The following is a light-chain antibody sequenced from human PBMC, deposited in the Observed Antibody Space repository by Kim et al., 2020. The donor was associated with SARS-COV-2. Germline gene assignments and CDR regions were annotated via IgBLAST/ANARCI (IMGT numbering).Light chain of an antibody. V-gene: IGLV3-19*01. J-gene: IGLJ3*02. Sequence: ALGQTVRITCQRDSLRSYYASWYQQKPGQAPVLVFYGKNNRPSGIPDRFSGSSSGNTASLTITGAQAEDEADYYCNSRDSSGNHWVFGGGTQLTVL. CDR1: SLRSYY. CDR2: GKN. CDR3: NSRDSSGNHWV.